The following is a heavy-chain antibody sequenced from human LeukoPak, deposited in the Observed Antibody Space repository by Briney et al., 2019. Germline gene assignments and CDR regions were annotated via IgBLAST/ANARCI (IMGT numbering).Heavy chain of an antibody. CDR3: AREADYDSSGYYLDYFDS. J-gene: IGHJ4*02. D-gene: IGHD3-22*01. Sequence: PSETLSLTCTVSGGSISSYYWSWIRQPAGKGLEWIGRIYTSGSTNYNPSLKSRVTMSVDTSKNQFSPKLSSVTAADTAVYYCAREADYDSSGYYLDYFDSWGQGTLVTVSS. V-gene: IGHV4-4*07. CDR1: GGSISSYY. CDR2: IYTSGST.